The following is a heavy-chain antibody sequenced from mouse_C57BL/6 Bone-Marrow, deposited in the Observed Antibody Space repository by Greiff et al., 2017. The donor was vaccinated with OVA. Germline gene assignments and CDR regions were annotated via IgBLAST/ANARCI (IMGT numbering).Heavy chain of an antibody. J-gene: IGHJ4*01. Sequence: DVQLLESGGGLVKPGGSLKLSCAASGFTFSSYTMSWVRQTPEKRLEWVATISGGGGNTYYPDSVKGRFTISRDNAKNTLYLQMSSLRSEDTALYYCARHLFYYAMDYWGQGTSVTVSS. CDR3: ARHLFYYAMDY. CDR2: ISGGGGNT. CDR1: GFTFSSYT. D-gene: IGHD6-1*01. V-gene: IGHV5-9*01.